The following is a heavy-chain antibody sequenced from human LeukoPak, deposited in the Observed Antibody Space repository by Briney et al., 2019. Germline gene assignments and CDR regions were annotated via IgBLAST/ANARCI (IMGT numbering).Heavy chain of an antibody. CDR3: TRDRLGGYSYVY. V-gene: IGHV4-61*01. CDR2: IYDSGRS. J-gene: IGHJ4*02. D-gene: IGHD5-12*01. CDR1: GGSVSSGSYF. Sequence: PSQTLSLTCTVSGGSVSSGSYFWTWIRQSPGKRLEYVGYIYDSGRSNYNPSLKSRVTISKDTSKNQFSLKLSSVTAADTAVYYCTRDRLGGYSYVYWGQGSLVTVSS.